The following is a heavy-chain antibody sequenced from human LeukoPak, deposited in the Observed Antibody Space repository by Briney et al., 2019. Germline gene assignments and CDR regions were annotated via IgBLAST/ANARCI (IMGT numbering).Heavy chain of an antibody. J-gene: IGHJ4*02. CDR1: GGSINNYY. CDR3: ARQAGSPWYFDY. CDR2: IYYSGST. Sequence: PSETLSLTCTVSGGSINNYYWSWIRQPPGKGLEWIGYIYYSGSTNYNPSLKSRITISVDTSKNQFSLKLSSVTAADTAVYYCARQAGSPWYFDYWGQETLVTVSS. V-gene: IGHV4-59*08. D-gene: IGHD1-26*01.